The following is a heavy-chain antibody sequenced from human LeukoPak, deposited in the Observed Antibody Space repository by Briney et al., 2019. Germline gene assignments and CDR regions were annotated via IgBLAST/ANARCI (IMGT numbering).Heavy chain of an antibody. CDR2: VSGSGGNK. Sequence: PGGSLRLSCAASGFTFSDYAMTWVRQAPGKGLEWVSVVSGSGGNKYYADSVKGRFTISRDNSKNTLYLQMSSLRAEDTAVYYCAKDGRRAPDYISSMGVWAKGPRSPSL. CDR1: GFTFSDYA. D-gene: IGHD4/OR15-4a*01. CDR3: AKDGRRAPDYISSMGV. V-gene: IGHV3-23*01. J-gene: IGHJ6*03.